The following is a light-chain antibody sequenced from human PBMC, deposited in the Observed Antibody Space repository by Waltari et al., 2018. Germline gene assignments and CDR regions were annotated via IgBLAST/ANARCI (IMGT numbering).Light chain of an antibody. J-gene: IGKJ2*01. CDR1: QSLLHNNGYNY. CDR3: MQALQTPPT. V-gene: IGKV2-28*01. Sequence: DIVMTQSPLSLPVTPGEPASISCRSSQSLLHNNGYNYLDWYLQKPGQSPQLLIYLGSNRASGVPDRFSGRGSGTDFKLEISRVEAEDVGIYYCMQALQTPPTFGQGTKLEIK. CDR2: LGS.